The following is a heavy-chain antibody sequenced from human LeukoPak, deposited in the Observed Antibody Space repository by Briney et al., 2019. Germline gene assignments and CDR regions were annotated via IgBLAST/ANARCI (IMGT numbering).Heavy chain of an antibody. D-gene: IGHD1-26*01. Sequence: GGSLRLSCAASGFTLSSYGMHWVRQAPGKGLEWVAFIRYDGSNKYHADSVKGRFTISRDNSKNTLYLQMNSLRAEDTAVYYCARDLGLGGYPRVGYYYMDVWGKGTTVTISS. CDR1: GFTLSSYG. CDR3: ARDLGLGGYPRVGYYYMDV. J-gene: IGHJ6*03. CDR2: IRYDGSNK. V-gene: IGHV3-30*02.